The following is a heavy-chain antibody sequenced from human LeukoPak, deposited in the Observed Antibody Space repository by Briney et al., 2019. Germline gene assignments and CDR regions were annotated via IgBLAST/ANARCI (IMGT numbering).Heavy chain of an antibody. J-gene: IGHJ6*02. CDR1: GFTFSSYW. CDR3: ARDLGTPRFRYYYGMDV. V-gene: IGHV3-7*01. D-gene: IGHD3-16*01. Sequence: PGGSLRLSCAASGFTFSSYWMSWVRQAPGKGLEWVANIKQDGSEKYYVDSVKGRFTISRDNAKNSLYLQMNSLRAEDTAVYYCARDLGTPRFRYYYGMDVWGQGTTVTVSS. CDR2: IKQDGSEK.